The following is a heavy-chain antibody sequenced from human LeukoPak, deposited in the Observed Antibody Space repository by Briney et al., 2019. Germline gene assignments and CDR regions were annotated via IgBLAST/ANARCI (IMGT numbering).Heavy chain of an antibody. V-gene: IGHV3-53*01. CDR2: IYSDNT. Sequence: GGSLRLSCTVSGFTVSSNSMSWVRQAPGKGLEWVSFIYSDNTHYSDSVKGRFTISRDNPKNTLYLQMNSLRAEDTAVYYCARRAGAYSHPYDYWGQGTLVTVSS. CDR1: GFTVSSNS. D-gene: IGHD4/OR15-4a*01. CDR3: ARRAGAYSHPYDY. J-gene: IGHJ4*02.